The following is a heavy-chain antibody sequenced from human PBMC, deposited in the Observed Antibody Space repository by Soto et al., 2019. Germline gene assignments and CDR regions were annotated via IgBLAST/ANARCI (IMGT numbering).Heavy chain of an antibody. Sequence: GGSLRLSCAASGFTFSNYGMNWVRKAPGKGLEWVSYISPSSSTIYYADSVKGRFTISRENAMNSLYLQMNSLRAEDTAIYYCARAYSSRSGKDAFDFWGQGKMVTVSS. CDR2: ISPSSSTI. CDR3: ARAYSSRSGKDAFDF. D-gene: IGHD6-13*01. V-gene: IGHV3-48*01. J-gene: IGHJ3*01. CDR1: GFTFSNYG.